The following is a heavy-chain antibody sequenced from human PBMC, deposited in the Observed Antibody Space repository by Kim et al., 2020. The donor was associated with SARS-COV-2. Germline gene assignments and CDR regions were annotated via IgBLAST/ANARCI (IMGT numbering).Heavy chain of an antibody. V-gene: IGHV3-73*01. CDR1: GFTFSDSA. CDR3: TRVLSYSSSWWDAFDI. D-gene: IGHD6-13*01. CDR2: IRSKAKSYAT. J-gene: IGHJ3*02. Sequence: GGSLRLSCAASGFTFSDSAMHWVRQASGKGLEWVGRIRSKAKSYATSYAASGKGRFTIARDDAKNTAYLQMNTLKTEDTAGYYCTRVLSYSSSWWDAFDIWGQGTTVTVSS.